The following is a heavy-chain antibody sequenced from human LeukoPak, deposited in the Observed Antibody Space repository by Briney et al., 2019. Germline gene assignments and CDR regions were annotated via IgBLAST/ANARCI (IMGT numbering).Heavy chain of an antibody. CDR3: ATVGTYCSGGSCYSPYYYGMDV. CDR2: INHSGST. CDR1: GGAFSGYY. J-gene: IGHJ6*02. V-gene: IGHV4-34*01. D-gene: IGHD2-15*01. Sequence: SETLSLTCAVYGGAFSGYYWGWVRQPPGKGLEWSGEINHSGSTNYNPSLTSRVTISVETSKNQFSPELSSVTPADTAVYYCATVGTYCSGGSCYSPYYYGMDVWGQGTTVTVSS.